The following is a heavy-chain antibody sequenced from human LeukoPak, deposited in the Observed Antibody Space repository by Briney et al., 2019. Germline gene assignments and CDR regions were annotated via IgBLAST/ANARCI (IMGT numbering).Heavy chain of an antibody. D-gene: IGHD3-10*01. V-gene: IGHV4-59*12. CDR1: GGSISSYY. J-gene: IGHJ4*02. Sequence: PSETLSLTCTVSGGSISSYYWSWIRQPPGKGLEWIGYIYYSGSTYYNPSLKSRVTISVDTSKNQFSLKLSSVTAADTAVYYCARVGGSGSYPLDYWGQGTLVTVSS. CDR3: ARVGGSGSYPLDY. CDR2: IYYSGST.